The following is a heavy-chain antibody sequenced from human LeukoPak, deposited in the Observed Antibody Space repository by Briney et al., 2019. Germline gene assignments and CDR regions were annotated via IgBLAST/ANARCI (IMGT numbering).Heavy chain of an antibody. V-gene: IGHV3-33*01. CDR1: GFTFSSYG. CDR2: IWYDGSNK. Sequence: PGGSLRLSCAASGFTFSSYGMLWVRPAPGQGLVWVTVIWYDGSNKYYAHSVKGRFTISRDNSKNALYLQMNSLRAEHTSVYYCARDYCGGDCYSFDPWGQGTLVTVSS. CDR3: ARDYCGGDCYSFDP. D-gene: IGHD2-21*01. J-gene: IGHJ5*02.